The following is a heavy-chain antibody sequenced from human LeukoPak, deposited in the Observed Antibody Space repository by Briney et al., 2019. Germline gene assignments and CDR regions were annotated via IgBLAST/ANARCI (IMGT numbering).Heavy chain of an antibody. J-gene: IGHJ4*02. CDR1: GFTVSSNY. Sequence: GGSLRLSCAASGFTVSSNYMSWVRQAPGKGLEWVSAISSGGETTYDADSVKGRFTISRDNSQNTLFLQMNGLRAEDTAVYHCAKKVSVTPYLYYFDSWGLGALVTVSS. D-gene: IGHD4-17*01. CDR2: ISSGGETT. CDR3: AKKVSVTPYLYYFDS. V-gene: IGHV3-23*01.